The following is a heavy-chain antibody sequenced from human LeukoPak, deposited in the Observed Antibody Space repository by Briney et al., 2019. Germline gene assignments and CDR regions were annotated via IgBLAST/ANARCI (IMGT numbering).Heavy chain of an antibody. CDR1: GFTFSSYS. D-gene: IGHD3-22*01. J-gene: IGHJ4*02. V-gene: IGHV3-21*01. CDR3: ARDYYDSSGYYGGVDY. Sequence: TSGGSLRLSCAASGFTFSSYSMNWVRQAPGKGLEWVSSISSSSSHIYYADSVKGRFTISRDNAKNSLYLQMNSLRAEDTAVYYCARDYYDSSGYYGGVDYWGQGTLVTVSS. CDR2: ISSSSSHI.